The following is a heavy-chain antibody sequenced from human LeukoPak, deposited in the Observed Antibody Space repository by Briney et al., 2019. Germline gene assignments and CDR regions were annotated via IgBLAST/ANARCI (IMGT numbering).Heavy chain of an antibody. CDR3: TTSAEGSTSFEH. CDR1: GGSISSGGYY. D-gene: IGHD2-2*01. V-gene: IGHV4-31*03. Sequence: SQTLSLTCTVSGGSISSGGYYWSWIRQDPGKGLEYIGYISNSGSTYCNPSLKSRVIISVDMSENQFSLKLSSVTAADTAVYYCTTSAEGSTSFEHWGQGTLVTVSS. CDR2: ISNSGST. J-gene: IGHJ4*02.